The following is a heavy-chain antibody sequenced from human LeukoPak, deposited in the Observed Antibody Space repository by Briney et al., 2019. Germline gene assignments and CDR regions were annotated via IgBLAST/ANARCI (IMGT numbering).Heavy chain of an antibody. CDR1: GFSLSSHG. J-gene: IGHJ2*01. D-gene: IGHD3/OR15-3a*01. V-gene: IGHV3-64*01. CDR2: ISSNGVDT. Sequence: GGSLRLSCAVSGFSLSSHGMHWVRQAPGKGLEDVSAISSNGVDTFYANSVKGRFTVSRDDSKNTLYLQMGNLRAEDMAVYYCAKWTNWYFALWGRGTLVTVSS. CDR3: AKWTNWYFAL.